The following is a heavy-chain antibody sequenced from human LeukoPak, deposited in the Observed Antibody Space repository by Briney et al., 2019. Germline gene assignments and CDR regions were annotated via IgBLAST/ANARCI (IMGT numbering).Heavy chain of an antibody. D-gene: IGHD1-26*01. J-gene: IGHJ4*02. Sequence: SETLSLTCTISGGSITSSSYYWSWIRQPPGKGLEWIGYIFYSGSTNYNPSLKSRVTLSVDTSKNQFSLKLGSVTAADTAVYYCARQPYMLGAYYFDYWGQGTLVTVSS. CDR3: ARQPYMLGAYYFDY. V-gene: IGHV4-61*05. CDR2: IFYSGST. CDR1: GGSITSSSYY.